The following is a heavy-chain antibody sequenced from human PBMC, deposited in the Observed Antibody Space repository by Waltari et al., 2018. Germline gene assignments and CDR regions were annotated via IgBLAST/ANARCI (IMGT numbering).Heavy chain of an antibody. J-gene: IGHJ4*02. CDR3: ARVDDFWSGYYLFDY. V-gene: IGHV1-8*02. D-gene: IGHD3-3*01. CDR2: MNPNRGNT. CDR1: GYTFTSYD. Sequence: QVQLVQSGAEVKKHGASVKVSCKASGYTFTSYDINWVRQATGHGLEWMGWMNPNRGNTADAQKFQGIVTMTRNTSISTSYMELRSLRAEDTAVYYCARVDDFWSGYYLFDYWGQGTLVTVSS.